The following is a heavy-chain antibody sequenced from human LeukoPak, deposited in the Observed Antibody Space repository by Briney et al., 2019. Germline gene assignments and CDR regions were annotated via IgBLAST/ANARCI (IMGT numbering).Heavy chain of an antibody. Sequence: TGGSLRLSCAASGFTFSSYAMSWVRQAPGKGLEWVSAISGSGGSTYYADSVKGRFTISRDNSKNTLYLQMNSLRAEGTAVYYCAKDQITMIVVVIEGQDAFDIWGQGTMVTVSS. CDR2: ISGSGGST. D-gene: IGHD3-22*01. CDR1: GFTFSSYA. CDR3: AKDQITMIVVVIEGQDAFDI. V-gene: IGHV3-23*01. J-gene: IGHJ3*02.